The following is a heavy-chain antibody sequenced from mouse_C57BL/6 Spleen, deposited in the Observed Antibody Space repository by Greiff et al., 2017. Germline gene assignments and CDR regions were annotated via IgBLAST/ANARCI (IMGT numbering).Heavy chain of an antibody. CDR3: ARLRDGSSLWYFDV. D-gene: IGHD1-1*01. V-gene: IGHV1-26*01. CDR1: GYTFTDYY. J-gene: IGHJ1*03. CDR2: INPNNGGT. Sequence: VQLQQSGPELVKPGASVKISCKASGYTFTDYYMNWVKQSHGKSLEWIGDINPNNGGTSYNQKFKGKATLTVDKSSSTAYMELRSLTSEDSAVYYCARLRDGSSLWYFDVWGTGTTVTVSS.